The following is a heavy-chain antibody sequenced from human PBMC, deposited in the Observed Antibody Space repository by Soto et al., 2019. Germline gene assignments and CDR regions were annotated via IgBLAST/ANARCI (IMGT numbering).Heavy chain of an antibody. CDR1: GGSFSGYY. CDR3: ARGRYSSGWYLD. V-gene: IGHV4-34*01. CDR2: INHSGST. Sequence: QVQLQQWGAGLLKPSETLSLTCAVYGGSFSGYYWSWIRQPPGKGLEWIGEINHSGSTNYNPSLKSRVTISVDTSKNQFSLKLSSVTAADTAVYYCARGRYSSGWYLDWGQGTLVTVSS. D-gene: IGHD6-19*01. J-gene: IGHJ4*02.